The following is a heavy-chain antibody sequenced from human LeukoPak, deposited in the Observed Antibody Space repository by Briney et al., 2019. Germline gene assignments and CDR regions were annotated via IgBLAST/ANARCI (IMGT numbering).Heavy chain of an antibody. CDR2: ISYDGSNK. D-gene: IGHD3-22*01. CDR3: ARDYDSSGYAFGY. V-gene: IGHV3-30-3*01. J-gene: IGHJ4*02. Sequence: GSLRLSCAASGFTFSNYAMHWVRQAPGKGLEWVAVISYDGSNKYYADSVKSRFTISRDNSKNTLYLQMNSLRAEDTAVYYCARDYDSSGYAFGYWGQGTLVTVSS. CDR1: GFTFSNYA.